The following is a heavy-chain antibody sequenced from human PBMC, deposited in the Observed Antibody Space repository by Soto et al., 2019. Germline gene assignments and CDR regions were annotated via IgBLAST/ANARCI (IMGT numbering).Heavy chain of an antibody. CDR1: GFTFSSYG. J-gene: IGHJ6*02. Sequence: QVQLVESGGGVVQPGRSLRLSCAASGFTFSSYGMHWVRQAPGKGLEWVAVIWYDGSNKYYADSVKGRFTISRDNSKNTLYLQMNSLRAEDTAVYYCARLDGDCSGGSCYPFEYYYYGMDVWGQGTTVTVSS. CDR2: IWYDGSNK. CDR3: ARLDGDCSGGSCYPFEYYYYGMDV. D-gene: IGHD2-15*01. V-gene: IGHV3-33*01.